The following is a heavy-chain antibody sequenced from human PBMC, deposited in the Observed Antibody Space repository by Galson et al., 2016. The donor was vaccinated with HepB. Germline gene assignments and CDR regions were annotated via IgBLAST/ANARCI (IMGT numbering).Heavy chain of an antibody. Sequence: SLRLSCAASGFTFSSYAMSWVRQAPGKGLEWVSGFSDFDGKTYYADSVKGRFAVSRDNSKNTLYLQMNSLRADDTAIYYCAKAALRLRGAFDIWGQGTKVTVSS. CDR3: AKAALRLRGAFDI. V-gene: IGHV3-23*01. D-gene: IGHD2-15*01. J-gene: IGHJ3*02. CDR2: FSDFDGKT. CDR1: GFTFSSYA.